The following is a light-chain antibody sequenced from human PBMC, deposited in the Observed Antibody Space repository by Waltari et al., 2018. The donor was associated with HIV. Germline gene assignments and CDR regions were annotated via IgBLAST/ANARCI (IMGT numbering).Light chain of an antibody. J-gene: IGKJ4*01. V-gene: IGKV1-39*01. Sequence: DIQMTQSPSSLSASVGARVTISCRSSQNINSYLKWYQQKAGRAPQLLIYGALNLHTWAPRRFSARGSGTDFTLTITSLQPEDFATYFCQQSYNVPVTFGGGTKVEV. CDR2: GAL. CDR1: QNINSY. CDR3: QQSYNVPVT.